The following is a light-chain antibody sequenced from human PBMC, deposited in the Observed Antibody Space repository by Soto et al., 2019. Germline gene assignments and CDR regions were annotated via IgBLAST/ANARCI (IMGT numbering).Light chain of an antibody. CDR1: SSDIGGYNY. Sequence: QSVLTQPRSVSGSPGQSVTISCTGTSSDIGGYNYVSWYQQHPGKAPKLMIYDVIKRPSGVPDRFSGSKSGNTASLTIYGLQAEDEADYYCFSYTSSGTYVFGTGTKLTVL. CDR3: FSYTSSGTYV. CDR2: DVI. J-gene: IGLJ1*01. V-gene: IGLV2-11*01.